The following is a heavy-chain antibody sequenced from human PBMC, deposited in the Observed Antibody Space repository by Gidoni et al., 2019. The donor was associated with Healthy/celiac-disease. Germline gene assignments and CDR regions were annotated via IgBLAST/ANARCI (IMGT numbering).Heavy chain of an antibody. CDR2: ISGSGGST. J-gene: IGHJ4*02. V-gene: IGHV3-23*01. CDR3: ANSPGDYGGNWYYFDY. D-gene: IGHD4-17*01. Sequence: EVQLLESGGGLVQPGGSLRLSCAASGFTFSSYAMSWVRQAPGKGLEWVSAISGSGGSTYYADSVKGRFTISRDNSKNTLYLQMNSLRAEDTAVYYCANSPGDYGGNWYYFDYWGQGTLVTVSS. CDR1: GFTFSSYA.